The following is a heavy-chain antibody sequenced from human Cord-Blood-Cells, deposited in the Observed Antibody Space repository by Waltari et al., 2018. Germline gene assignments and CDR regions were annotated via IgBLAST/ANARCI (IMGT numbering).Heavy chain of an antibody. Sequence: EVQLVESGGGLVQPGGSLRLSCAASGFTFSSYWMHWVRQAPGKGLVWVSRINSDGSRTSYADSVKGRFTISRDNAKNTLYLQMNSLRAEDTAVYYCARDRGLTGDEDWYFDLWGRGTLVTVSS. V-gene: IGHV3-74*01. D-gene: IGHD7-27*01. CDR1: GFTFSSYW. J-gene: IGHJ2*01. CDR2: INSDGSRT. CDR3: ARDRGLTGDEDWYFDL.